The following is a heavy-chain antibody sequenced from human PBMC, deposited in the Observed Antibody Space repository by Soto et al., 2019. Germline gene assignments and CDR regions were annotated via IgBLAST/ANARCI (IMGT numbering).Heavy chain of an antibody. J-gene: IGHJ6*02. Sequence: QVQLVQSGAEVKKPGSSVKVSCKASGGTFSSYAISWVRQAPGQGLEWMGGIIPIFGTANYAQKFQGRVTITADESTSTAYMELSSLTSEDTAVYYCARVDSSGWYSNYYYYGMDVWGQGTTVTVSS. D-gene: IGHD6-19*01. CDR3: ARVDSSGWYSNYYYYGMDV. CDR1: GGTFSSYA. V-gene: IGHV1-69*01. CDR2: IIPIFGTA.